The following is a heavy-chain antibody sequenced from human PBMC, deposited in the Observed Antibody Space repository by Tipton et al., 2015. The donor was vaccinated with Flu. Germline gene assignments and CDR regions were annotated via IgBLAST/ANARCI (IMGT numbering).Heavy chain of an antibody. CDR1: GGSISSISHY. D-gene: IGHD3-22*01. CDR2: IYYSGNT. V-gene: IGHV4-39*07. J-gene: IGHJ1*01. Sequence: LRLSCTVSGGSISSISHYWGWIRQSPGKGLEWIVSIYYSGNTYYNPSLKSRVTISVDTSKNQFSLKLSSVTAADTAVYYCARGNRYHYDSWGQGTLVTVSS. CDR3: ARGNRYHYDS.